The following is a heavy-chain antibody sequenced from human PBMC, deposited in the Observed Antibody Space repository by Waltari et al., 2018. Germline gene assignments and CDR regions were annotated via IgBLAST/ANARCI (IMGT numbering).Heavy chain of an antibody. D-gene: IGHD6-6*01. V-gene: IGHV4-34*01. CDR1: GGSLSGYY. J-gene: IGHJ6*02. CDR3: ARERGVAAHYYYYGMDV. CDR2: INHSGST. Sequence: QVQLQQWGAGLLKPSETMSLTCAVYGGSLSGYYWSWIRQTPGKGLEWIGEINHSGSTNYNPSLKSRVTISVDTSKNQFSLKLSSVTAADTAVYYCARERGVAAHYYYYGMDVWGQGTTVTVSS.